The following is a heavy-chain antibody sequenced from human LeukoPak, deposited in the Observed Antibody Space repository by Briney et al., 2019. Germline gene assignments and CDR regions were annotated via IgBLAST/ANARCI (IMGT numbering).Heavy chain of an antibody. Sequence: SETLSLTCTVSGGSISSGGYYWSWIRQHPGKGLEWIGYIYYSGGTYYNPSLKSRVTISVDTSKNQFSLKLSSVTAADTAVYYCARSKTTVTTLRYYYYGMDVWGQGTTVTVSS. D-gene: IGHD4-17*01. CDR2: IYYSGGT. CDR1: GGSISSGGYY. V-gene: IGHV4-31*03. CDR3: ARSKTTVTTLRYYYYGMDV. J-gene: IGHJ6*02.